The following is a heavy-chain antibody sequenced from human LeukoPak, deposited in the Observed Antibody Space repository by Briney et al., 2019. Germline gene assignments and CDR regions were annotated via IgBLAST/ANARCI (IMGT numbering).Heavy chain of an antibody. CDR3: AKKIAAGTLSFDY. D-gene: IGHD6-13*01. J-gene: IGHJ4*02. CDR1: GFTFSSYA. CDR2: IGSSGGDT. V-gene: IGHV3-23*01. Sequence: GGSLRLSCAAPGFTFSSYAMSWVRQAPGKGLEWVSAIGSSGGDTDYADSVKGRFTISRDNSKNTLYLQMNSLRAEDTAVYYCAKKIAAGTLSFDYWGQGTLVTVSS.